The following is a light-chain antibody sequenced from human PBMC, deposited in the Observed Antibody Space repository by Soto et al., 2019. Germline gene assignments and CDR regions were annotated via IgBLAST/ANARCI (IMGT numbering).Light chain of an antibody. J-gene: IGKJ4*01. CDR2: GSS. V-gene: IGKV3D-15*01. CDR1: HNVGTN. CDR3: KQYNNGGLS. Sequence: IVLTQSPAALSVSPGEGVTLSCRASHNVGTNLAWYQLKPGQAPRLLIYGSSTRATGIPATFSGSGSGTEFTLTISSLQSEESAVYYCKQYNNGGLSFGGGTKVDIK.